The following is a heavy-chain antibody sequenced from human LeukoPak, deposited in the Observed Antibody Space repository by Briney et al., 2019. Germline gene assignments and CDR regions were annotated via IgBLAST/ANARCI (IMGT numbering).Heavy chain of an antibody. CDR1: GLTFSSYS. CDR2: ISTSGGDT. V-gene: IGHV3-23*01. Sequence: GGSLRLSCVVSGLTFSSYSMSWVRQAPGKGLDWVSGISTSGGDTWYPDSVKGRFTISRDNSKNTLFLQMSSLRVEDTAMYYCAKDAAGPEYWGQGTLVTVSS. CDR3: AKDAAGPEY. J-gene: IGHJ4*02. D-gene: IGHD6-13*01.